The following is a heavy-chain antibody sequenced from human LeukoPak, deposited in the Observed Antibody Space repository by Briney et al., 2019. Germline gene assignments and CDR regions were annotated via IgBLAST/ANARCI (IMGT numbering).Heavy chain of an antibody. CDR2: VHYDGTNK. CDR1: GFTFSTYG. CDR3: AKDQTGISYDAFDV. J-gene: IGHJ3*01. V-gene: IGHV3-30*02. Sequence: GGSLRLSCAASGFTFSTYGVYWVRQAPGKGLEWVALVHYDGTNKKYADSVRGRFTISRDNSKNTVFLQMNSLRVEDTAFYYCAKDQTGISYDAFDVWGQGTMVTVSS.